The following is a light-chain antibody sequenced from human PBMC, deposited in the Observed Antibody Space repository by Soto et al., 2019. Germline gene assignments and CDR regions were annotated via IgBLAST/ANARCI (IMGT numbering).Light chain of an antibody. J-gene: IGKJ1*01. CDR3: HQYDSYPWT. V-gene: IGKV1-5*01. CDR2: DAS. CDR1: QSITTW. Sequence: DIQMTQSPSTLSASVGDRVAITCRASQSITTWLAWYQQKPGKAPTLLISDASNLQSGVPSRFSGSGSGTDFTLTLSSLQPDDISTYYCHQYDSYPWTFGQGTKVEI.